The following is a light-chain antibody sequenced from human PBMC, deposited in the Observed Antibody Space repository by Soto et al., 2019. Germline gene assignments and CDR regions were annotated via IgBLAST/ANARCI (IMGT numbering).Light chain of an antibody. V-gene: IGKV3-20*01. CDR1: QTVRNNY. J-gene: IGKJ4*01. Sequence: EFVLTQSPGTLSLSPGERATLSCRASQTVRNNYLAWYQQKPGQAPRLLIYDASSRSTGIPDRFSGGGSVTDFTLTISRLEPEYLAVYYCQQFSSYPLTFGGGTKVEIK. CDR2: DAS. CDR3: QQFSSYPLT.